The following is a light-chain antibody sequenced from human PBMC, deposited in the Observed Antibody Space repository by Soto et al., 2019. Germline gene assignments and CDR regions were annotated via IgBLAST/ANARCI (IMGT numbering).Light chain of an antibody. CDR1: SSDVGRYNH. J-gene: IGLJ1*01. Sequence: QSVLTQPPSASGSPGQSVTISCTGTSSDVGRYNHVSWYQQHPGKAPKLMIFDVNKRPSGVPDRFSGSKSGNTASLTVSGLQAEDEADYYCSSFAGTNSFVFGTGTKLTVL. CDR2: DVN. V-gene: IGLV2-8*01. CDR3: SSFAGTNSFV.